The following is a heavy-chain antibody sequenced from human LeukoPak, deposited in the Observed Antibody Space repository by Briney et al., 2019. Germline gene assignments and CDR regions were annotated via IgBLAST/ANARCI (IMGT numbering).Heavy chain of an antibody. Sequence: GGSLRFSCAASGFTFSSYWMSWVRQAPGKGLEWVANIKQDGSEKYYVDSVKGRFTISRDNAKNSLYLQMNSLRAGDTAVYYCARGAFGGVIVDPADWGQGTLVTVSS. CDR1: GFTFSSYW. CDR3: ARGAFGGVIVDPAD. J-gene: IGHJ4*02. D-gene: IGHD3-16*02. CDR2: IKQDGSEK. V-gene: IGHV3-7*01.